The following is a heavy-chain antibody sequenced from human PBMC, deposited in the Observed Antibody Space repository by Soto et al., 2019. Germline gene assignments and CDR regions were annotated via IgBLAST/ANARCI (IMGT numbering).Heavy chain of an antibody. CDR3: ARAPVLGASNYYGMDV. D-gene: IGHD3-16*01. CDR1: GFTFSNYY. V-gene: IGHV3-11*04. CDR2: ISSTGRTI. J-gene: IGHJ6*02. Sequence: PGGSLRLSCGASGFTFSNYYMSWIRQAPGKGLEWVSYISSTGRTIYYADSVKGRFTVSRDNTQNTLYLQMNSLRAEDTAVYYCARAPVLGASNYYGMDVWGQGTTVTVSS.